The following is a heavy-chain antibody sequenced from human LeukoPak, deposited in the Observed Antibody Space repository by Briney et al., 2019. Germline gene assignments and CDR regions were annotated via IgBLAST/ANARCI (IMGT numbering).Heavy chain of an antibody. CDR2: IYPGDSDT. CDR1: AYNFSNFW. J-gene: IGHJ4*02. Sequence: GDSLKISCKGSAYNFSNFWIGWVSQLPGKRLEWMGVIYPGDSDTRYSPSFQGQVTMSVDKSISTAYLQWSSLKASDTAMYYCARSGSHFDYWGQGTLVTVSS. CDR3: ARSGSHFDY. V-gene: IGHV5-51*01. D-gene: IGHD3-10*01.